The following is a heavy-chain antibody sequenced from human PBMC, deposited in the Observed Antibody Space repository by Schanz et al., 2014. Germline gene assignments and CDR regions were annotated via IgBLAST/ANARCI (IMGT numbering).Heavy chain of an antibody. CDR3: ARDRGYCSGGSCLTFDY. D-gene: IGHD2-15*01. CDR2: ISHSGGSK. Sequence: GQLVESGGGLVKPGGSLRLSCAASGFTFSSYSMNWVRQAPGKGLEWVSSISHSGGSKYYADSVKGRFTISRDKSENTLYLQMNTLRAEDTAVYYCARDRGYCSGGSCLTFDYWGQGTLVTVSS. J-gene: IGHJ4*02. CDR1: GFTFSSYS. V-gene: IGHV3-21*02.